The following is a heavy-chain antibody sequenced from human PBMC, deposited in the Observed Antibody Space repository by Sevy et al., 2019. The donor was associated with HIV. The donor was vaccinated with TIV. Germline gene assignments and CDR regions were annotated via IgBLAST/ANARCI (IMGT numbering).Heavy chain of an antibody. Sequence: GGSLILSCAASGFTFSSYAMSWVRQAPGKGLEWVSAISGSGGSTYYADSVKGRFTISRDNSKNTLYLQMNSLRAEDTAVYYCAKDRPDSSGYYYLVSYYYYYGMDVWGQGTTVIVSS. CDR1: GFTFSSYA. D-gene: IGHD3-22*01. CDR3: AKDRPDSSGYYYLVSYYYYYGMDV. V-gene: IGHV3-23*01. J-gene: IGHJ6*02. CDR2: ISGSGGST.